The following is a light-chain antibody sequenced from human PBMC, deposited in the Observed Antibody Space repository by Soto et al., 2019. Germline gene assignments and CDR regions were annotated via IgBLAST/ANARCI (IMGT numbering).Light chain of an antibody. Sequence: DIQLTQSPSFLSASVGDRVTITCRASQAISSSLAWYQHNPGKAPKLLIYAASTLQNGVPSSFSGSGSGTEFTLTSSSLQPEDFVTYYCQHLNDYRYTFGQGTKVEIK. V-gene: IGKV1-9*01. CDR2: AAS. CDR3: QHLNDYRYT. J-gene: IGKJ2*01. CDR1: QAISSS.